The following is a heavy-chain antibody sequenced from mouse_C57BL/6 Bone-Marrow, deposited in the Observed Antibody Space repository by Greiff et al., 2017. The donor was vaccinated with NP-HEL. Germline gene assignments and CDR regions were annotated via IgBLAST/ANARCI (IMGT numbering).Heavy chain of an antibody. D-gene: IGHD2-2*01. V-gene: IGHV1-85*01. Sequence: VKLMESGPELVKPGASVKLSCKASGYTFTSYDINWVKQRPGQGLEWIGWIYPRDGSTKYNEKFKGKATLTVDTSSSTAYIELHSLTSEDSAVYFCASGIYYGFFRLYYYAMDYWGQGTSVTVSS. CDR3: ASGIYYGFFRLYYYAMDY. J-gene: IGHJ4*01. CDR2: IYPRDGST. CDR1: GYTFTSYD.